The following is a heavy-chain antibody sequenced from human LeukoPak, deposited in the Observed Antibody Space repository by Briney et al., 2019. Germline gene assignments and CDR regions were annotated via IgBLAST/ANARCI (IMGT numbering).Heavy chain of an antibody. J-gene: IGHJ1*01. D-gene: IGHD6-13*01. CDR3: ARGRIAAAGRDGMGAEYFQH. CDR1: GGSFSGYY. CDR2: IYYSGST. Sequence: SETLSLTCAVYGGSFSGYYWSWIRQPPGKGLEWIGYIYYSGSTNYNPSLKSRVTISVDTSKNQFSLKLSSVTAADTAVYYCARGRIAAAGRDGMGAEYFQHWGQGTLVTVSS. V-gene: IGHV4-59*01.